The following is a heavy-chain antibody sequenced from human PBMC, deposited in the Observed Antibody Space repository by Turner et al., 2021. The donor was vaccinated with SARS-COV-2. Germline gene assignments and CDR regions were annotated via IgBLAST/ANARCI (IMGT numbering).Heavy chain of an antibody. CDR1: GLTVSSNY. CDR3: ARDLYYYGMDV. Sequence: EVQLVESGGGLIQPGGSLTLSCAASGLTVSSNYMSWVRQARGKGLEWVSVIYSGGNTYYEDSVKGRFTISRDNSKNTLYLQMNSLRAEDTAVYYCARDLYYYGMDVWGQGTTVTVSS. J-gene: IGHJ6*02. CDR2: IYSGGNT. V-gene: IGHV3-53*01.